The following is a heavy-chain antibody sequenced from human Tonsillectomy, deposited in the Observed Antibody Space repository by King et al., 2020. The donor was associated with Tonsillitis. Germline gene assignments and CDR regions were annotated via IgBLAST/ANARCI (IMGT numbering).Heavy chain of an antibody. V-gene: IGHV3-74*01. CDR2: INSDGSST. D-gene: IGHD1-7*01. CDR3: ARLAFGTGTTNAFDI. CDR1: GFTFSSYW. Sequence: VQLVESGGGLVQPGGSLRLSCAASGFTFSSYWMHWVRQAPGKGLVWVSRINSDGSSTSYADSVKGRFTISRDNAKNTLYLQMNSLRAEDTAVYYCARLAFGTGTTNAFDIWGQGTMVTVSS. J-gene: IGHJ3*02.